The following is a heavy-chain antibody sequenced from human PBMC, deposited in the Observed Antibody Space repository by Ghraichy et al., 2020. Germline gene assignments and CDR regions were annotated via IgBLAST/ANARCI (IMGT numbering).Heavy chain of an antibody. J-gene: IGHJ5*02. CDR2: IDYSGST. CDR1: GGSVSSGSYY. Sequence: SETLSLTCTVSGGSVSSGSYYWSWIRQPPGKGLEWFGYIDYSGSTNYNPSLQSRITISVDTSKTQFSLKLSSVTAADTAVYYCARYGGYHIYNWFDPWGQGILVTVSS. V-gene: IGHV4-61*01. CDR3: ARYGGYHIYNWFDP. D-gene: IGHD3-22*01.